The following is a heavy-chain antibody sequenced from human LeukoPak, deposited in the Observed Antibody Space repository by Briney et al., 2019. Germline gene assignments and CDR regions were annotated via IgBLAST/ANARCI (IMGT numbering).Heavy chain of an antibody. CDR3: ARDLGHMVMIVDTFYFDY. D-gene: IGHD3-22*01. CDR1: GYIFTGYY. V-gene: IGHV1-2*02. Sequence: ASVKVSCKASGYIFTGYYIHWVRQAPGQGLEWMGWISPNSGGTNYAQKFQGRVTMTRDTSISTAYMELSSLRSDDTAVYYCARDLGHMVMIVDTFYFDYWGQGTLVTVSS. CDR2: ISPNSGGT. J-gene: IGHJ4*02.